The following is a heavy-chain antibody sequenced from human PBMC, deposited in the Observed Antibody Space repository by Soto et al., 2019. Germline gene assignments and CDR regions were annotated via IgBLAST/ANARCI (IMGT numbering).Heavy chain of an antibody. CDR1: GFTFSSYE. Sequence: GGSLRLSCAASGFTFSSYEMNWVRQAPGKGLEWVSYISSSGSTIYYADPVKGRFTISRDNPKNSLYLQMNSLRAEDTAVYYCARERYYYDSSGYYTDYWGQGPLATVS. CDR2: ISSSGSTI. CDR3: ARERYYYDSSGYYTDY. D-gene: IGHD3-22*01. V-gene: IGHV3-48*03. J-gene: IGHJ4*02.